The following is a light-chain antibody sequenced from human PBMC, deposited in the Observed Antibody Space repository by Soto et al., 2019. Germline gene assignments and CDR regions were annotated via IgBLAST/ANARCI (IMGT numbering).Light chain of an antibody. CDR3: MQGTHWPPT. Sequence: DVVMTQSPLSLPVTLGQPASISCRSSQSLVYSDGNTYLNWFQQRPGQSPRRLIYNVSNRDSGVPDRFSGSGSGTDFTLKISGVEAEDVGVYYCMQGTHWPPTFGQGTKVEIK. V-gene: IGKV2-30*01. CDR2: NVS. J-gene: IGKJ1*01. CDR1: QSLVYSDGNTY.